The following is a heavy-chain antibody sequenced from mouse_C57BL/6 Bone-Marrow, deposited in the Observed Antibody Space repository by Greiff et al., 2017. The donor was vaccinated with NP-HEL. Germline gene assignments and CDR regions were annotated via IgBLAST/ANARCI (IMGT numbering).Heavy chain of an antibody. D-gene: IGHD2-3*01. V-gene: IGHV5-6*02. CDR2: ISSGGSYT. Sequence: DVKLVESGGDLVKPGGSLKLSCAASGFTFSSYGMSWVRQTPDKRLEWVATISSGGSYTYYPDSVKGRFTISRDNAKNTLYLQMSSLKSEDTAMYYCARRPYDGYYLAWFAYWGQGTLVTVSA. J-gene: IGHJ3*01. CDR3: ARRPYDGYYLAWFAY. CDR1: GFTFSSYG.